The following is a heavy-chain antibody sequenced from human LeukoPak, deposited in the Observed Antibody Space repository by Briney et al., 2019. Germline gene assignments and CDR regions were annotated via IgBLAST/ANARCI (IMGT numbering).Heavy chain of an antibody. CDR1: GFTFNTYN. Sequence: GGSLRLSCSASGFTFNTYNMVWVRQAPGRGLEWISYISSGGSTIYYADSVKGRFTISRDNAKNSLYLQMNSLRAEDTAVYYCASAYSATWYAGYWGQGTLVTVSS. J-gene: IGHJ4*02. CDR2: ISSGGSTI. V-gene: IGHV3-48*01. D-gene: IGHD6-13*01. CDR3: ASAYSATWYAGY.